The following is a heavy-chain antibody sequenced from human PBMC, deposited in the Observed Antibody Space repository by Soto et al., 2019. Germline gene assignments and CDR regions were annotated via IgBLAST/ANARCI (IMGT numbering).Heavy chain of an antibody. CDR2: ISYDGSNK. D-gene: IGHD3-22*01. CDR1: GFTFSSYG. CDR3: ARDRAADYYDSSGYLDY. J-gene: IGHJ4*02. V-gene: IGHV3-30*03. Sequence: GGSLRLSCAASGFTFSSYGMHWVRQAPGKGLEWVAVISYDGSNKYYADSVKGRFTISRDNSKNTLYLQMNSLRAEDTAVYYCARDRAADYYDSSGYLDYWGQGTLVTVSS.